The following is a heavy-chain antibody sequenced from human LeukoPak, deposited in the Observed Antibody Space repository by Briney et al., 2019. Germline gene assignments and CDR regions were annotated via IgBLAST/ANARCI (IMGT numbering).Heavy chain of an antibody. V-gene: IGHV4-30-2*01. CDR3: GRGGIAAAASGIDY. D-gene: IGHD6-13*01. CDR1: GGSISSGGYS. CDR2: IYQSGST. Sequence: PSQTLSLTCAVSGGSISSGGYSWSWIRQPPGKCLEWIGYIYQSGSTYYNPSLKSRVTISVDRSKNQFSLKLSTVTAADTAVYYCGRGGIAAAASGIDYWGQGTLVTVSS. J-gene: IGHJ4*02.